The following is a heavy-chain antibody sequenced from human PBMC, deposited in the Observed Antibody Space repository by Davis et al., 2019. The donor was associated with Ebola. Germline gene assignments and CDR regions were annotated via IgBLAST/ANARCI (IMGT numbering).Heavy chain of an antibody. V-gene: IGHV4-59*01. CDR1: GGSISTSY. D-gene: IGHD5-24*01. CDR2: IYYRGDA. J-gene: IGHJ3*02. Sequence: SATLSLTCTVSGGSISTSYWSWMRQPPGKGLEWIGYIYYRGDAIYNPSLNSRVTISLDTSRNQISLNLASVTAADTAVYYCARPRRDPYANEPFNIWGQGTMVTVSS. CDR3: ARPRRDPYANEPFNI.